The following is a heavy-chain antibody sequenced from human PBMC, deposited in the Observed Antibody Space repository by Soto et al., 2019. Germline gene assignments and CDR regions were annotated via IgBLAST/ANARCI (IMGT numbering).Heavy chain of an antibody. V-gene: IGHV4-30-2*01. Sequence: PSETLSLTCAVSGGSISSGGYSWSWIRQPPGKGLEWIGYIYHSGSTYYNPSLKSRVTISVDRSKNQFSLKLSSVTAADTAVYYCARGGDDSSGYYPSFDYWGQGTLVTVSS. J-gene: IGHJ4*02. CDR2: IYHSGST. D-gene: IGHD3-22*01. CDR1: GGSISSGGYS. CDR3: ARGGDDSSGYYPSFDY.